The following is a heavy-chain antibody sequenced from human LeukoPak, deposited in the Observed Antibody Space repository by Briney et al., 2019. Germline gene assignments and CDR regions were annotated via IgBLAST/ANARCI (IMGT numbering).Heavy chain of an antibody. CDR2: IYSSGST. CDR1: GFTVSSNY. CDR3: ARGSSVVALD. D-gene: IGHD2-15*01. J-gene: IGHJ4*02. V-gene: IGHV3-66*01. Sequence: GGSLRLSCAASGFTVSSNYMSWVRQAPGKGLEWVSLIYSSGSTYYADSVKGRFTISRDNSKNTLYLQMNSLRAEDTALYYCARGSSVVALDWGQGTLVTVSS.